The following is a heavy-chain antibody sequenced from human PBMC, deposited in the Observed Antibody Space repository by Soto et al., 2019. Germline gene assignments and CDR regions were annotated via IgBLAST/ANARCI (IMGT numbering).Heavy chain of an antibody. CDR3: ARVQGYCSGGSCYNLYYFDY. CDR1: GGSFSGYY. CDR2: INHSGST. J-gene: IGHJ4*02. V-gene: IGHV4-34*01. Sequence: SETLSLTCAVYGGSFSGYYWSWIRQPPGKGLEWIGEINHSGSTNYNPSLKSRVTISVDTSKNQFSLKLSSVTAADTAVYYCARVQGYCSGGSCYNLYYFDYWGQGTLVTVSS. D-gene: IGHD2-15*01.